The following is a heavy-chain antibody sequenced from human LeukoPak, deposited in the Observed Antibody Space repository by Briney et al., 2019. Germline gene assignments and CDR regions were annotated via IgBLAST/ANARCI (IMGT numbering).Heavy chain of an antibody. D-gene: IGHD4-17*01. CDR3: ARDEGDYYTS. J-gene: IGHJ5*02. V-gene: IGHV6-1*01. Sequence: SQTLSLTCAISGDSVSSNSAAWNWIRQSPSRGPEWLGRTYYRSKWYNDYAVSVRSRMTINPDTSKNQFSLHLNSMTPEDTAVYYCARDEGDYYTSWGQGTLVTVSS. CDR2: TYYRSKWYN. CDR1: GDSVSSNSAA.